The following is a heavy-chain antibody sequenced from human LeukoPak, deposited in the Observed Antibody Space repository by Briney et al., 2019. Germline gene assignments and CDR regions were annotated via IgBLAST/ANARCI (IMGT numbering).Heavy chain of an antibody. V-gene: IGHV3-21*01. J-gene: IGHJ4*02. CDR3: ARDRDGYHYGLPYY. Sequence: GGSLRLSCAASGFTFSSYSMNWVRQAPGKGLEWVSSISSSSSYIYYADSVKGRFTISRDNAKNSLYLQMNSLRAEDTAVYYCARDRDGYHYGLPYYWGQGTLVTVSS. D-gene: IGHD5-24*01. CDR2: ISSSSSYI. CDR1: GFTFSSYS.